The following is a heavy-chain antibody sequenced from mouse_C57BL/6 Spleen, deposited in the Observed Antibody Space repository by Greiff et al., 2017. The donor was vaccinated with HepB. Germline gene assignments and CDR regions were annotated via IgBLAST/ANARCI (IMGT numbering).Heavy chain of an antibody. V-gene: IGHV5-17*01. CDR2: ISSGSSTI. CDR3: ASGVPYDAMDY. Sequence: EVMLVESGGGLVKPGGSLKLSCAASGFTFSDYGMHWVRQAPEKGLEWVAYISSGSSTIYYADTVKGRFTISRDNAKNTLFLQMTSLRSEDTAMYYCASGVPYDAMDYWGQGTSVTVSS. J-gene: IGHJ4*01. D-gene: IGHD6-5*01. CDR1: GFTFSDYG.